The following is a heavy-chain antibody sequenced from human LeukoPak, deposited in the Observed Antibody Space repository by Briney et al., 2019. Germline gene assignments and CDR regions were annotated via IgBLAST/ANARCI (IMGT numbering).Heavy chain of an antibody. V-gene: IGHV4-59*01. CDR2: IYYSGST. CDR3: ARDHRWYLDY. J-gene: IGHJ4*02. Sequence: SETLSLTCTVSGGSISSYYWSWIRQPPGKGLEWIGYIYYSGSTNYNPSLKSRVTISVDTSKNQFSLKLSSVTAADTAVYYCARDHRWYLDYWGQGTLVTVSS. CDR1: GGSISSYY. D-gene: IGHD2-15*01.